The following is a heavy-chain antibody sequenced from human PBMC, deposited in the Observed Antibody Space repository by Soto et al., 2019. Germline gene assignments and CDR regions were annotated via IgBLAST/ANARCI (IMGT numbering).Heavy chain of an antibody. V-gene: IGHV6-1*01. Sequence: PSQTLSLTCAISGDSVSSNSAAWNWIRQSPSRGLEWLGRTYYRSKWYNDYAVSVKSRITINPDTSKNQFSLQLNSVTPEDTAVYYCVLDRVAVFSEANYYYGMDVWGQGTTVTVSS. J-gene: IGHJ6*02. CDR3: VLDRVAVFSEANYYYGMDV. CDR1: GDSVSSNSAA. D-gene: IGHD5-12*01. CDR2: TYYRSKWYN.